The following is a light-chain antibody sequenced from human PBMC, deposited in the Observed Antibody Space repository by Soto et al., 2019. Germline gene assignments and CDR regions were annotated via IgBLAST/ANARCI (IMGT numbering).Light chain of an antibody. CDR2: DVS. Sequence: QSVLTQPASVSGSPGQSIAISCSGTSSDVGGYNYVSWYQQHPGGVPKLMIYDVSNRPSGISDRFSASKSGNTASLTISRLQAEDEADYYCSSYTTTRSYVFGTGTQLTVL. V-gene: IGLV2-14*01. CDR1: SSDVGGYNY. CDR3: SSYTTTRSYV. J-gene: IGLJ1*01.